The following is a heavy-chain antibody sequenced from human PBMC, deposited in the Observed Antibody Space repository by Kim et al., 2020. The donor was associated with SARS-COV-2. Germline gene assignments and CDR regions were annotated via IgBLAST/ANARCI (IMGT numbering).Heavy chain of an antibody. J-gene: IGHJ6*02. CDR1: GGTFSSYA. CDR3: ARRGIAARRRVGDYYYYGMDV. Sequence: SVKVSCKASGGTFSSYAISWVRQAPGQGLEWMGGIIPIFGTANYAQKFQGRVTITADESTSTAYMELSSLRSEDTAVYYCARRGIAARRRVGDYYYYGMDVWGQGTTVTVSS. CDR2: IIPIFGTA. D-gene: IGHD6-6*01. V-gene: IGHV1-69*13.